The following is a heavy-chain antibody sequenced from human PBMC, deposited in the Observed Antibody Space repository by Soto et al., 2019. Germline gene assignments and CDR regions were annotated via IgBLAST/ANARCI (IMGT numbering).Heavy chain of an antibody. CDR2: VYYTGST. CDR3: ARSVAVPGAHIDY. Sequence: PSATLSLTCSVSGVTISGSYWNWIRQSPGKGLEWLGYVYYTGSTNYSPSLGSRVIISVDTSKNEFSLRLSSVTAADTAVYFCARSVAVPGAHIDYWGQGTQVTVSS. CDR1: GVTISGSY. V-gene: IGHV4-59*01. D-gene: IGHD6-19*01. J-gene: IGHJ4*02.